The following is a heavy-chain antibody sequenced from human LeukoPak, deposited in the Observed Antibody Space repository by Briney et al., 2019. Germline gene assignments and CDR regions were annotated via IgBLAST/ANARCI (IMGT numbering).Heavy chain of an antibody. CDR2: ISGSGGST. J-gene: IGHJ3*02. V-gene: IGHV3-23*01. CDR1: GFTFSTYG. Sequence: GGTLRLSCVASGFTFSTYGMSWVRQAPGKGLEWVSAISGSGGSTYYADSVKGRFTISRDNSKNTLYLQMNSLRAEDTAVYYCAKLPRIASDIWGQGTMVTVSS. CDR3: AKLPRIASDI.